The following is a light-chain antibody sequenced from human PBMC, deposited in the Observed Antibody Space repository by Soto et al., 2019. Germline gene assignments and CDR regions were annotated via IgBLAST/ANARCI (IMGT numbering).Light chain of an antibody. CDR2: SAS. CDR3: QQYNEWPLT. J-gene: IGKJ4*01. Sequence: EVVMTQSPATLSVSPGERATLSCRASQSVSNNLAWYQQKPGQAPRLFIYSASTMDTGIPARFSVSASGTDFTLTISSLQSEDFAVYYCQQYNEWPLTSGGGTKVETK. V-gene: IGKV3-15*01. CDR1: QSVSNN.